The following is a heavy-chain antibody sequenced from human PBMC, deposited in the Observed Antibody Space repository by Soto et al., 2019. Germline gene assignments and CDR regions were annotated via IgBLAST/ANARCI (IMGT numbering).Heavy chain of an antibody. J-gene: IGHJ4*02. CDR1: GFTFDDYT. D-gene: IGHD1-26*01. CDR2: ISWDGGST. V-gene: IGHV3-43*01. Sequence: EVQLVESGGVVVQPGGSLRLSCAASGFTFDDYTMHWVRQAPGKGLEWVSLISWDGGSTYYADSVKGRFTISRDNSKNSLYLQMNSLRTEDTAVYYCAKDIGGSYASDRGYFDYWGQGTLVTVSS. CDR3: AKDIGGSYASDRGYFDY.